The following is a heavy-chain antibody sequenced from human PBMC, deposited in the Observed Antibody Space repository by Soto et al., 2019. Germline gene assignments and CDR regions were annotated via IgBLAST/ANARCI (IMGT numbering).Heavy chain of an antibody. CDR3: ARDGPHKIGAHAQFDY. CDR1: GGSISSYY. D-gene: IGHD3-10*01. CDR2: IYYSGST. J-gene: IGHJ4*02. Sequence: QVQLQESGPGLVKPSETLSLTCTVSGGSISSYYWSWIRQPPGKGLEWIGYIYYSGSTNYNPSLKSRVTISVDTSKNQFSLKLSSVTAADTAVYYCARDGPHKIGAHAQFDYWGQGTLVTVSS. V-gene: IGHV4-59*01.